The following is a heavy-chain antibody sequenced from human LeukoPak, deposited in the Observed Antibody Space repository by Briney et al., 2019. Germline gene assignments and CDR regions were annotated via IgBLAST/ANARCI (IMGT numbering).Heavy chain of an antibody. J-gene: IGHJ4*02. Sequence: SETLSLTCTVSGGSISSGGYYWSWIRQPPGKGLEWIGYIYHSGSTYYNPSPKSRVTISVDKSKNQFSLKLSSVTAADTAVYYCARGAPVSIAVAGKVLDYWGQGALVTVSS. D-gene: IGHD6-19*01. CDR3: ARGAPVSIAVAGKVLDY. CDR1: GGSISSGGYY. CDR2: IYHSGST. V-gene: IGHV4-30-2*01.